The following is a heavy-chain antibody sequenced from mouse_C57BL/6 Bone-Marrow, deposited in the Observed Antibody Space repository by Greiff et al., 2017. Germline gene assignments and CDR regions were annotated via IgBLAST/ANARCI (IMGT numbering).Heavy chain of an antibody. CDR2: IDPENGDT. CDR1: GFNIKDDY. V-gene: IGHV14-4*01. Sequence: VHLQQSGAELVRPGASVKLSCTASGFNIKDDYMHWVKQRPEQGLEWIGWIDPENGDTEYASKFQGKATITADTSSNTAYLQLSSLTSEDTAVYYCTTELAWFAYWGQGTLVTVSA. CDR3: TTELAWFAY. D-gene: IGHD4-1*01. J-gene: IGHJ3*01.